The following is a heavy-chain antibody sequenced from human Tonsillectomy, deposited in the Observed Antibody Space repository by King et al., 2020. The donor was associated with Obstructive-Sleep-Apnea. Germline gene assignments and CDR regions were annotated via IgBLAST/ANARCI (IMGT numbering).Heavy chain of an antibody. V-gene: IGHV4-38-2*02. CDR2: IYHCGST. J-gene: IGHJ4*02. CDR1: GYSISSGYF. CDR3: ATTYYDSSGNSFSFDY. D-gene: IGHD3-22*01. Sequence: VQLQESGPGLVKPSETLSLTCTVSGYSISSGYFWGWIRQPPGRGLEVIGSIYHCGSTYYNPSLKSRVTISVDTSKNQFSLKLSSVTAADTAVFYCATTYYDSSGNSFSFDYWGQGTLVTVSS.